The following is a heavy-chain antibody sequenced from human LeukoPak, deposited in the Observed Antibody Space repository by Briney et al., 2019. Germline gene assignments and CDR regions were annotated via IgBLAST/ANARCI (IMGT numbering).Heavy chain of an antibody. D-gene: IGHD3-22*01. J-gene: IGHJ5*02. CDR2: IYYSGST. CDR3: ARDSYYYDSSGYYKGWFDP. CDR1: GGSISSYY. Sequence: PSETLSLTCTVSGGSISSYYWSWIRQPPGKGLEWIGYIYYSGSTNYNPSLKSRVTISVDTSKNQFSLKLSSVTAADTAVYYCARDSYYYDSSGYYKGWFDPWGQGTLVTVSS. V-gene: IGHV4-59*01.